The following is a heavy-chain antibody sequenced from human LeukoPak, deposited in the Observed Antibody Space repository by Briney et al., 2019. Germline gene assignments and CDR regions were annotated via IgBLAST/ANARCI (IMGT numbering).Heavy chain of an antibody. CDR3: ARDRDYYDSSDYYSPYKDY. CDR2: ISAYNGNT. J-gene: IGHJ4*02. V-gene: IGHV1-18*01. Sequence: GASVKVSCKASGYTFTSYGISWVRQAPGQGFEWMGWISAYNGNTNYAQKLQGRVTMTTDTSTSTAYMELRSLRSDDTAVYYCARDRDYYDSSDYYSPYKDYWGQGTLVTVSS. CDR1: GYTFTSYG. D-gene: IGHD3-22*01.